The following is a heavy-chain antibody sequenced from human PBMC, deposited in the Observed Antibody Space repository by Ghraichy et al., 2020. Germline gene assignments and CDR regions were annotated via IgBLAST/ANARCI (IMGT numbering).Heavy chain of an antibody. D-gene: IGHD5-12*01. V-gene: IGHV3-48*02. CDR1: GFTFSSYS. CDR3: ARMFRTSGYDSAVDY. Sequence: LSRTCAASGFTFSSYSMNWVRQAPGKGLEWVSYISSSSSTIYYADSVKGRFTISRDNAKNSLYLQMNSLRDEDTAVYYCARMFRTSGYDSAVDYWGQGTLVTVSS. CDR2: ISSSSSTI. J-gene: IGHJ4*02.